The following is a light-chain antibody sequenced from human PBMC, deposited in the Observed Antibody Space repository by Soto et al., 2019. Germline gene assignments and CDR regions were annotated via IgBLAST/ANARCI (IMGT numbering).Light chain of an antibody. CDR1: QSVSSSF. CDR3: HQYADSPIT. Sequence: EVVLTQSPGTLSLSPGERATLSCRASQSVSSSFLAWYQQKPGQAPRLLIHAASTGATGIPARFRGSGSGTDFTLTISSLEPEDSAVYFCHQYADSPITFGQGTRLEIK. V-gene: IGKV3-20*01. J-gene: IGKJ5*01. CDR2: AAS.